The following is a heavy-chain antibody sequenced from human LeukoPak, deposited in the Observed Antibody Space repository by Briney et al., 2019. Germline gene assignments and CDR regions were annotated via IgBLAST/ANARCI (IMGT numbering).Heavy chain of an antibody. J-gene: IGHJ4*02. CDR3: AGLTYWSGGSCYQRGDY. V-gene: IGHV4-4*02. Sequence: SGTLSLTCAVSGGSISSSNWWSWVRQPPGKGLEWIGEIYHSGSTNYKTSLRSRVTISVDKSKNQFSLKLSSVTAADTAVYYCAGLTYWSGGSCYQRGDYWGQGNLVNVSS. CDR2: IYHSGST. D-gene: IGHD2-15*01. CDR1: GGSISSSNW.